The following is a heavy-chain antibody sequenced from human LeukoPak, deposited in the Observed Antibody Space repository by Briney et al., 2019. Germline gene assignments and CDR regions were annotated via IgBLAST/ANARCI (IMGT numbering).Heavy chain of an antibody. D-gene: IGHD4-17*01. CDR2: IKQDGSEK. CDR1: GFTFSSYW. J-gene: IGHJ4*02. CDR3: AREGNHDYGDYVLGY. Sequence: GGSLRLSCAASGFTFSSYWMSWVRQAPGKGLEWVANIKQDGSEKYYVDSVKGRLTISRDNAKNSLYLQMNSLRAEDTAVYYCAREGNHDYGDYVLGYWGQGTLVTVSS. V-gene: IGHV3-7*01.